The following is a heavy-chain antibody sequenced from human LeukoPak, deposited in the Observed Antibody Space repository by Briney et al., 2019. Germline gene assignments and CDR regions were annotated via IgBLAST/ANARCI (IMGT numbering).Heavy chain of an antibody. V-gene: IGHV4-31*03. J-gene: IGHJ4*02. CDR3: ARDGGYSYGLGLFDY. CDR1: GGSISSSSYY. D-gene: IGHD5-18*01. CDR2: IYYSGST. Sequence: SETLSLTCTVSGGSISSSSYYWGWIRQHPGKGLEWIGYIYYSGSTYYNPSLKSRVTISVDTSKNQFSLKLSSVTAADTAVYYCARDGGYSYGLGLFDYWGQGTLVTVSS.